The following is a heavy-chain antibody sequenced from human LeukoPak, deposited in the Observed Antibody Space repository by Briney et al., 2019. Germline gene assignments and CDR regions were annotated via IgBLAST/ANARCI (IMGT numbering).Heavy chain of an antibody. CDR1: GFTFSGYD. CDR2: TSSSSSTI. J-gene: IGHJ6*02. CDR3: ARLRYYGMNV. Sequence: GGSLRLSCAASGFTFSGYDMSWVRQAPGKGLEWVSYTSSSSSTIYYADSVKSRFTISRDNAKNSLYLQMNSLRAEDTAVYYCARLRYYGMNVWGQGTTVTVSS. V-gene: IGHV3-48*04.